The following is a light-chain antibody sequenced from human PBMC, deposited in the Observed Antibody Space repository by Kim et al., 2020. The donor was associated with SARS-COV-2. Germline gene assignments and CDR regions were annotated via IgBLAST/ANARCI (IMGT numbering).Light chain of an antibody. CDR1: ALAKQY. V-gene: IGLV3-25*03. Sequence: SYELTQPPSVSVSPGQTARITCAGDALAKQYAYWYQQKPGQAPVLVIYKDSERPSGIPERFSGSSSGTTVTLTISRVQAEDEADYYCQSADSSDTYYVFGTGTKVTVL. J-gene: IGLJ1*01. CDR3: QSADSSDTYYV. CDR2: KDS.